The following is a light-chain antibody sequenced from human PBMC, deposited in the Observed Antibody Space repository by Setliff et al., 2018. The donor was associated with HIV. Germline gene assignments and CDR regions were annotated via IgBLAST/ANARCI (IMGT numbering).Light chain of an antibody. CDR2: DVS. CDR1: SSDVGGYNY. Sequence: SALPQPASVSGSPGQSITISCTGTSSDVGGYNYVSWYQQHPGKAPKLMSYDVSKRPSGVSNRFSGSKSGNTASLTISGLQAEDEADYYCCSYAGSSALYVFGTGTKVTV. V-gene: IGLV2-23*02. J-gene: IGLJ1*01. CDR3: CSYAGSSALYV.